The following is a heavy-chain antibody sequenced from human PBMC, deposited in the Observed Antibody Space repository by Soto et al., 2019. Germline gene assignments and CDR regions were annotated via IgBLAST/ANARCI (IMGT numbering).Heavy chain of an antibody. CDR3: ARGPPYDDILTGYPYYYGMDV. D-gene: IGHD3-9*01. V-gene: IGHV4-34*01. J-gene: IGHJ6*02. Sequence: QVQLQQWGAGLLKPSETLSLTCAVYGGSFSGYYWCWLRQPPGKGLEWIGEINHSGSTNYNLSLKNRVTISVDTAKNQFSLKLSSVTAADTAVYYCARGPPYDDILTGYPYYYGMDVWGQGTTVTVSS. CDR1: GGSFSGYY. CDR2: INHSGST.